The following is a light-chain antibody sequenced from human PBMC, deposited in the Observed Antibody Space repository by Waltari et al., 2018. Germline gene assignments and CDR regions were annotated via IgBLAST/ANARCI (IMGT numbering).Light chain of an antibody. CDR1: SCDIGDVNF. CDR2: YVT. Sequence: QPALTHPASIYGSPGQSVPISCTGTSCDIGDVNFASCYQQHPGKGPKLIIYYVTTRASGVSKRLSGSKSGNRASLTISGLQAEDEADYYCSAYISRSISYVIVGGGTKLTVL. V-gene: IGLV2-14*03. CDR3: SAYISRSISYVI. J-gene: IGLJ2*01.